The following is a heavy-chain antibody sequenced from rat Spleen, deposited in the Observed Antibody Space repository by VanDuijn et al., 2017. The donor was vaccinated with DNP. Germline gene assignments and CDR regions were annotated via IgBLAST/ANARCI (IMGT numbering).Heavy chain of an antibody. V-gene: IGHV3-3*01. D-gene: IGHD5-1*01. CDR2: IDSAGST. J-gene: IGHJ2*01. CDR1: GYSITSNFR. CDR3: AIQLGVFDY. Sequence: EVQLQESGPGLVKPSQSLSLTCSVTGYSITSNFRWSWIRKFPGNQLEWMGYIDSAGSTNYNPTLKSRISITRDTSKNQFVLQVNSVTTEDSATYYCAIQLGVFDYWGQGVMVTVSS.